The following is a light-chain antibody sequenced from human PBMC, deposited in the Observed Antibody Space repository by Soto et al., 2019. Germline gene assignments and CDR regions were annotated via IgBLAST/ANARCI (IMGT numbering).Light chain of an antibody. CDR3: ATWDYSLSGWV. CDR2: NNN. J-gene: IGLJ3*02. CDR1: SSNIGNNI. Sequence: QSVLTQPPSASGTPGQRVTISCSGTSSNIGNNIVNWYQQLPGTAPKLLIYNNNQRPSGVPDRFSGSKSGTSAALAISGLQAEDEADYYCATWDYSLSGWVFGGGTKVTVL. V-gene: IGLV1-44*01.